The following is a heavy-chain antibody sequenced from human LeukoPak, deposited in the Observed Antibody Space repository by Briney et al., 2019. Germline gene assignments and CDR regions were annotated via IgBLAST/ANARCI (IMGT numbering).Heavy chain of an antibody. CDR3: AIPPLSGTGSSRPLAGMDV. CDR2: INRDGGGT. Sequence: PGGSLRLSCAASRFTFSDYWMHWVRQAPGKGLVWVSRINRDGGGTTYADSVKGRFTISRDNAKNSLYLQMNSLRAEDTAVYYCAIPPLSGTGSSRPLAGMDVWGQGTTVTVSS. V-gene: IGHV3-74*01. J-gene: IGHJ6*02. D-gene: IGHD3-10*01. CDR1: RFTFSDYW.